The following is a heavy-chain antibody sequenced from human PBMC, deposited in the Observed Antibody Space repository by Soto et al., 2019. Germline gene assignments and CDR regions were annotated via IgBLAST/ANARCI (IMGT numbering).Heavy chain of an antibody. CDR2: IYYSGST. CDR3: AREVVVVVPAATVYYYYGMDV. D-gene: IGHD2-2*01. V-gene: IGHV4-30-4*01. CDR1: GGSISSGDYY. Sequence: SETLSLTCTVSGGSISSGDYYWSWIRQPPGKGLEWIGYIYYSGSTYYNPSLKSRVTISVDTSKNQFSLKLSSVTAADTAVYYCAREVVVVVPAATVYYYYGMDVWGQGTTVNVSS. J-gene: IGHJ6*02.